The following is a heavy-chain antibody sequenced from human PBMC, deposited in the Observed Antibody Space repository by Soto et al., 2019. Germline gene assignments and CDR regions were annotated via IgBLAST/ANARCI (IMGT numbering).Heavy chain of an antibody. J-gene: IGHJ3*02. V-gene: IGHV1-46*01. D-gene: IGHD3-22*01. CDR1: GYTFTSYY. CDR2: INPSGGST. CDR3: ARGNYYDSSGYYYGSNAFDI. Sequence: QVQLVQSGAEVKKPGASVKVSCKASGYTFTSYYMHWVRQAPGQGLEWMGIINPSGGSTSYAQKFQGRVTMTRDTSTSTVYMELSSLRYEDTAVYYCARGNYYDSSGYYYGSNAFDIWGQGTMVTVSS.